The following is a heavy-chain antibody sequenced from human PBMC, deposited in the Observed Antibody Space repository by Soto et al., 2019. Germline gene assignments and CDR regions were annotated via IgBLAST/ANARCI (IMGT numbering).Heavy chain of an antibody. CDR3: ARTPAMVNFFDY. CDR1: GFTFSSYS. D-gene: IGHD5-18*01. J-gene: IGHJ4*02. CDR2: ISSSSSYI. Sequence: GGSLRPSCAASGFTFSSYSMNWVRQAPGKGLEWVSSISSSSSYIYYADSVKGRFTISRDNAKNSLYLQMNSLRAEDTAVYYCARTPAMVNFFDYWGQGTLVTVSS. V-gene: IGHV3-21*01.